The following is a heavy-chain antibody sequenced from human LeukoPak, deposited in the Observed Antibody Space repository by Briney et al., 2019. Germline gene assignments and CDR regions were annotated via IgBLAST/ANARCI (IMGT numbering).Heavy chain of an antibody. D-gene: IGHD3-3*01. CDR2: INPNSGGT. CDR1: GYIFTGYY. CDR3: ATSVGTSGPELDY. J-gene: IGHJ4*02. V-gene: IGHV1-2*02. Sequence: ASVKASCKASGYIFTGYYMHWVRQAPGQGLEWMGWINPNSGGTDYAQKFQGRVTMTRDTSISTAYMELRRMTSDDTAVYYCATSVGTSGPELDYWGQGTLVTVSS.